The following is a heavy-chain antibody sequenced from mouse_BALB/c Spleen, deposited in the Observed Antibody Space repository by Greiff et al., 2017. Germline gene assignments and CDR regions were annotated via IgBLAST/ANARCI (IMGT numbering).Heavy chain of an antibody. CDR2: ISYSGST. CDR1: GYSITSDYA. CDR3: ARSWDPFDY. D-gene: IGHD4-1*01. Sequence: EVKLQESGPGLVKPSQSLSLTCTVTGYSITSDYAWNWIRQFPGNKLEWMGYISYSGSTSYNPSLKSRISITRDTSKNQFFLQLNSVTTEDTATYYCARSWDPFDYWGQGTTLTVSS. V-gene: IGHV3-2*02. J-gene: IGHJ2*01.